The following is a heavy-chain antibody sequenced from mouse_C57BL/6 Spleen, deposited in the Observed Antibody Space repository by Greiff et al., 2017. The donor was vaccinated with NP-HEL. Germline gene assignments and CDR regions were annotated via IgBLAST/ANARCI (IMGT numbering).Heavy chain of an antibody. CDR3: ARGGD. J-gene: IGHJ3*01. CDR2: IDPSDSYT. CDR1: GYTFTSYW. V-gene: IGHV1-69*01. Sequence: QVQLKQPGAELVMPGASVKLSCKASGYTFTSYWMHWVKQRPGQGLEWIGEIDPSDSYTNYNQKFKGKSTLTVDKSSSTAYMQLSSLTSEDSAVYYCARGGDWGQGTLVTVSA.